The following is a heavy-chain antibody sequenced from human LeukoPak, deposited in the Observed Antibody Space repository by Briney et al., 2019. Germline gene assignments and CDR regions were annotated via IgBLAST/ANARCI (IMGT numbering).Heavy chain of an antibody. J-gene: IGHJ5*02. Sequence: GGSLRLSCAASGFTFSSYAMHWVRQAPGKGLEWVSAISGSGGSTYYADSVKGRFTISRDNAKNSLYLQMNSLRAEDTAVYYCAGSSYCSSTSCYSDLDPWGQGTLVTVSS. D-gene: IGHD2-2*01. CDR2: ISGSGGST. CDR1: GFTFSSYA. CDR3: AGSSYCSSTSCYSDLDP. V-gene: IGHV3-23*01.